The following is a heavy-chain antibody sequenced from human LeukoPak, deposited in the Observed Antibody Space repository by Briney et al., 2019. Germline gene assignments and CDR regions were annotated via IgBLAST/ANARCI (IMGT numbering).Heavy chain of an antibody. V-gene: IGHV4-39*01. CDR1: GGSISSSSYY. D-gene: IGHD3-22*01. J-gene: IGHJ3*02. CDR2: IYYSEST. CDR3: ARRDRYYDSHTFDI. Sequence: SETLSLTCTVSGGSISSSSYYWGWIRQPPGKGLEWIGSIYYSESTYYNPALKSRVTISISTSKNQFSLKLSSVTAADTAVYYCARRDRYYDSHTFDIWGQGTMVTVSS.